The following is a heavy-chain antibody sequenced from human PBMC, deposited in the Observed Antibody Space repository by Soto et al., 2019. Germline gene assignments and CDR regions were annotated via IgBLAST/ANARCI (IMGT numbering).Heavy chain of an antibody. Sequence: SETLSLTCAVYGGSFSSYYWGWIRQPPGKGLEWIGSIYYSGSTYYNPSLKSRVTISVDTSKNQFSLKLSSVTAADTAVYYCARLRDDFWSGYYTGPYYFDYWGQGTLVTVSS. CDR3: ARLRDDFWSGYYTGPYYFDY. J-gene: IGHJ4*02. CDR2: IYYSGST. D-gene: IGHD3-3*01. CDR1: GGSFSSYY. V-gene: IGHV4-39*01.